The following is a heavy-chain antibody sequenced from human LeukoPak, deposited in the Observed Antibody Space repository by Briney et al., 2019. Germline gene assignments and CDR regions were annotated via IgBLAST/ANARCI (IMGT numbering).Heavy chain of an antibody. V-gene: IGHV3-21*04. CDR1: GFTFNTYT. CDR3: ARGFDS. Sequence: GGSLRLSCAASGFTFNTYTMNWVRQAPGKGLEWVSSITASSTAIYSADSVKGRFTISRDNAKNFLYLQMNSLRAEDTAVYYCARGFDSWGQGTLVTVSS. CDR2: ITASSTAI. J-gene: IGHJ4*02.